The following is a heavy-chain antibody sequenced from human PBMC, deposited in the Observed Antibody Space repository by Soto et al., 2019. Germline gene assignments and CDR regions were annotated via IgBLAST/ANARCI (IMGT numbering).Heavy chain of an antibody. CDR1: GFTVSSNY. D-gene: IGHD3-22*01. CDR3: ARVYWFDSSGYFDY. V-gene: IGHV3-53*01. J-gene: IGHJ4*02. Sequence: GGSLRLSCAASGFTVSSNYMSWVRQAPGKGLEWVSVIYSGGSTYYADSVKGRFTISRDNSKNTLYLQMNSLRAEDTAVYYCARVYWFDSSGYFDYWGQGTLGTVSS. CDR2: IYSGGST.